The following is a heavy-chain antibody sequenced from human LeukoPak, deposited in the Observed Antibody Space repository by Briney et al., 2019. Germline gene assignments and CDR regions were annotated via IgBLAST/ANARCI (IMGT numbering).Heavy chain of an antibody. CDR1: GGTFSSYA. Sequence: SVKVSCKASGGTFSSYAISWVRQAPGQGLEWMGRIISIFGIANYAQKFQGRVTITADKSTSTAYMELSSLRSEDTAVYYCARDRGVVVVAAGYYFDYWGQGTLVTVSS. D-gene: IGHD2-15*01. J-gene: IGHJ4*02. CDR3: ARDRGVVVVAAGYYFDY. V-gene: IGHV1-69*04. CDR2: IISIFGIA.